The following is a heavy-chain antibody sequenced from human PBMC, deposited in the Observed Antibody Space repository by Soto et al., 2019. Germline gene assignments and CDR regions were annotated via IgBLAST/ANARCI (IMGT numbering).Heavy chain of an antibody. D-gene: IGHD3-10*01. CDR1: GFTFSSYG. V-gene: IGHV3-30*18. CDR3: AKSRAMVRGVINYYYYYGMDV. CDR2: ISYDGSNK. J-gene: IGHJ6*02. Sequence: GGSLRLSCAASGFTFSSYGMHWVRQAPGKGLEWVAVISYDGSNKYYADSVKGRFTISRDNSKNTLYLQMNSLRAEDTAVYYCAKSRAMVRGVINYYYYYGMDVWGQGTTVTVSS.